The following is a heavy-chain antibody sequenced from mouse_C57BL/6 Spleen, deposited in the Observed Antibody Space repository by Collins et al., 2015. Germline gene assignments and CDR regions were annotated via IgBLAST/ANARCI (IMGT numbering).Heavy chain of an antibody. D-gene: IGHD1-1*01. CDR3: ARSKLRAFDY. Sequence: DVQLQESGPGLVKPSQSLSLTCTVTGYSITSDYAWNWIRQFPGNKLEWMGYISYSGSTSYNPSLKSRISITRDTSKNQFFLQLNSVTTEDTATYYCARSKLRAFDYWGQGTTLTVSS. CDR1: GYSITSDYA. V-gene: IGHV3-2*02. J-gene: IGHJ2*01. CDR2: ISYSGST.